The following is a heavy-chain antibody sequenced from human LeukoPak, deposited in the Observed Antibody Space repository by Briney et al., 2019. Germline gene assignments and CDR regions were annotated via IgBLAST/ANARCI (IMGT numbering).Heavy chain of an antibody. Sequence: GGSPRLSCAASGFTVISNYMSWVRQAPGKGLEWVSLIYSGGSTYYADSVRGRFTISRDNSKSTLCLQMNSLRAEDTAVYYCATTRYDAFDIWGQGTMVTVSS. CDR2: IYSGGST. CDR3: ATTRYDAFDI. D-gene: IGHD4-17*01. V-gene: IGHV3-53*01. J-gene: IGHJ3*02. CDR1: GFTVISNY.